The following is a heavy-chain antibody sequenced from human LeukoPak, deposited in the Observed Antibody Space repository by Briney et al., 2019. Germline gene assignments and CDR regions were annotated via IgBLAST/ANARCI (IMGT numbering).Heavy chain of an antibody. CDR2: IYPSGTT. CDR3: AREADMDQFFDN. Sequence: SETLSLTCTVSGASMTFYYWSWIRQSAGNRLEWIGRIYPSGTTNYSPSLSSRVTMSVDTSKNQFSLKLTSVTAADTAVYWCAREADMDQFFDNWGQGTLVTVSS. D-gene: IGHD2-2*03. V-gene: IGHV4-4*07. J-gene: IGHJ4*02. CDR1: GASMTFYY.